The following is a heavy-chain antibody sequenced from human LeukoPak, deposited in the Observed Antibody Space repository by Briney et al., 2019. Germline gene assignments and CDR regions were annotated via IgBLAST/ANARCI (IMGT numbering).Heavy chain of an antibody. Sequence: TTSETLSLTCTVSDDSITIYYWTWIRQPPGKGLEWIGYIDHTGSTNYNPSLNSRVTISRDTSKNHFSLELTSATAADTAVYFRARGRVSSNTWYSTYYYYFYMDVWGKGTTVTVSS. CDR2: IDHTGST. CDR3: ARGRVSSNTWYSTYYYYFYMDV. J-gene: IGHJ6*03. CDR1: DDSITIYY. D-gene: IGHD6-13*01. V-gene: IGHV4-59*01.